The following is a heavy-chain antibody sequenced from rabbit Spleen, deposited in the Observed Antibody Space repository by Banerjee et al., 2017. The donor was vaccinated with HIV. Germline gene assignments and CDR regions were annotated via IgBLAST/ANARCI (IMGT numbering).Heavy chain of an antibody. D-gene: IGHD1-1*01. Sequence: QEQLVESGGGLVKPEGSLTLTCKASGFSFSDRDVMCWVRQAPGKGLEWIACINAATGKPVYATWAKGRFTISRTSSTKVTLQMTSLTAADTATYFCARDLVAVIGWNFSLWGQGTLVTVS. CDR2: INAATGKP. CDR3: ARDLVAVIGWNFSL. CDR1: GFSFSDRDV. J-gene: IGHJ4*01. V-gene: IGHV1S45*01.